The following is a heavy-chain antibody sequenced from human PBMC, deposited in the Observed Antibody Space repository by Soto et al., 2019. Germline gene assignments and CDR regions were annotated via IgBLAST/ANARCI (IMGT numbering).Heavy chain of an antibody. CDR3: ARSDSSSYYYYGMDV. Sequence: SGPTLGNPTQTLTLTCTFSGFSLSNRGMCVSWIRQPPGKALEWLARIDWDDDKYYSTSLKTRLTISKDTSKNQVVLTMTNMEPVDTATYYCARSDSSSYYYYGMDVWGQGTTVTVS. CDR1: GFSLSNRGMC. D-gene: IGHD6-13*01. V-gene: IGHV2-70*11. J-gene: IGHJ6*02. CDR2: IDWDDDK.